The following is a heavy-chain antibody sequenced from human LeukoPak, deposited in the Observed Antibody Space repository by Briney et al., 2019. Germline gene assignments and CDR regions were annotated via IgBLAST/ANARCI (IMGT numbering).Heavy chain of an antibody. CDR3: ARDPESWDVQWLVHPQFDY. CDR1: GFTFSSYS. J-gene: IGHJ4*02. Sequence: GGSLRLSCAASGFTFSSYSMNWVRQAPGKGLEWVSSISSSSSYIYYADSVKGRFTISRDNAKNSLYLQMNSLRAEDTAVYYCARDPESWDVQWLVHPQFDYWGQGTLVTVSS. CDR2: ISSSSSYI. V-gene: IGHV3-21*01. D-gene: IGHD6-19*01.